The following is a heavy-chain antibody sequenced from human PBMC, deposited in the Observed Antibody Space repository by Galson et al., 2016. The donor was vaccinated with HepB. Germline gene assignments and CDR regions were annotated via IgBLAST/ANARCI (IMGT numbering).Heavy chain of an antibody. CDR2: DSMDGRRK. CDR3: AKRHEYCPPVGCSVDS. V-gene: IGHV3-30*18. Sequence: SLRLSCAASGFTFSGYGMHWVRQAPGKGLEWLAADSMDGRRKFYADSVKGRFTISRDNSNNMLFLQMSSLRVDDTAVYYCAKRHEYCPPVGCSVDSWGQGTLVSVSS. J-gene: IGHJ4*02. D-gene: IGHD2/OR15-2a*01. CDR1: GFTFSGYG.